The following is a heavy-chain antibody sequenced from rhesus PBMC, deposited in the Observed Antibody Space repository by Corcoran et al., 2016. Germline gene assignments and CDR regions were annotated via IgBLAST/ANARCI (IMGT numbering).Heavy chain of an antibody. CDR3: SRTLNLGYFRY. J-gene: IGHJ4*01. Sequence: QVQLQESGPGLVKPSETLSLTCAVSGGSISGYYWNWIRQPPGKGQEWIGCNGSSGGSTNYNPSPTRRGTISTDTSKNQFSLKLSSVTAAATAVYYCSRTLNLGYFRYWGQGVLVTVSS. V-gene: IGHV4-165*02. CDR1: GGSISGYY. CDR2: NGSSGGST.